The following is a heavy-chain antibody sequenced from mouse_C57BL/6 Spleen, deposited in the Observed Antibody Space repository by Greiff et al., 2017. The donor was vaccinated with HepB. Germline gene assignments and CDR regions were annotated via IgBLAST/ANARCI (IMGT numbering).Heavy chain of an antibody. CDR2: IYPGDGDT. J-gene: IGHJ4*01. CDR3: ARSASTVVAPYYAMDY. CDR1: GYAFSSSW. V-gene: IGHV1-82*01. Sequence: QVQLQQSGPELVKPGASVKISCKASGYAFSSSWMNWVKQRPGKGLEWIGRIYPGDGDTNYNGKFKGKATLTADKSSSTAYMQLSSLTSEDSAVYYCARSASTVVAPYYAMDYWGQGTSVTVSS. D-gene: IGHD1-1*01.